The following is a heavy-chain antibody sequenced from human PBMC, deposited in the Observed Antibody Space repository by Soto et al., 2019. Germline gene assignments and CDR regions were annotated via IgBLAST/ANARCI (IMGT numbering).Heavy chain of an antibody. J-gene: IGHJ4*02. CDR2: IYYSGST. CDR1: GGSISSYY. V-gene: IGHV4-59*01. Sequence: PSETLSLTCTVSGGSISSYYWSWIRQPPGKGLEWIGYIYYSGSTNYNPSLKSRVTISVDTSKNQFSLKLSSVTAADTAVYYCARSEFDEQWLGFDYWGQGTLVTVSS. D-gene: IGHD6-19*01. CDR3: ARSEFDEQWLGFDY.